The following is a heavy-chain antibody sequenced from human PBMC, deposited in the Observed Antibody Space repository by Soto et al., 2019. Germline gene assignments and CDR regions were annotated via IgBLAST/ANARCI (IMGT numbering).Heavy chain of an antibody. D-gene: IGHD6-6*01. V-gene: IGHV6-1*01. J-gene: IGHJ5*02. CDR1: GDSVSSNSAA. CDR2: TYYRSKWYN. CDR3: ARSIAARRVYWFDP. Sequence: QTLSLTCAISGDSVSSNSAAWNWIRQSPSRGLEWLGRTYYRSKWYNDYAVSVKSRITINPDTSKNQFSLQLNSVTPEDTAVYYCARSIAARRVYWFDPWGQGTLVTVSS.